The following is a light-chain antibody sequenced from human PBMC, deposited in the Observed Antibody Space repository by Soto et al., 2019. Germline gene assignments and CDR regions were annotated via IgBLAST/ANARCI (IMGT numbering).Light chain of an antibody. V-gene: IGLV4-69*01. CDR2: LNSDGSH. CDR1: SGHSSYA. Sequence: QSVLTQSPSASASLGASVKLTCTLSSGHSSYAIAWHQQQPEKGPRYLMKLNSDGSHTKGDGIPDRFSGSSSGAERYLTISSLQSEDEADYYCQNWGTDIKGVFGGGTKLSVL. CDR3: QNWGTDIKGV. J-gene: IGLJ2*01.